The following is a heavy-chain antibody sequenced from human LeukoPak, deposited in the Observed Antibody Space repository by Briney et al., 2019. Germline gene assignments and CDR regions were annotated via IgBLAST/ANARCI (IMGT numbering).Heavy chain of an antibody. CDR3: ARYSKFDFWSGYLFSEKYYYYYMDV. J-gene: IGHJ6*03. D-gene: IGHD3-3*01. CDR1: GYTFTSYG. Sequence: GASVKVSCKASGYTFTSYGISWVRQAPGQGLEWMGWISAYNGNTNYAQKVEGRVTMTTDTSTSTAYMELRSLRSDDTAVYYCARYSKFDFWSGYLFSEKYYYYYMDVWGKGTTVTVSS. V-gene: IGHV1-18*01. CDR2: ISAYNGNT.